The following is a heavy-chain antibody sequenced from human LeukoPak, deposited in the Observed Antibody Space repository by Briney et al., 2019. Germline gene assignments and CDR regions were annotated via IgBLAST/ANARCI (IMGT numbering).Heavy chain of an antibody. CDR3: ARGPPGYYYYYYYMDV. V-gene: IGHV1-69*06. CDR1: GGTFSSYA. CDR2: IIPIFGTA. J-gene: IGHJ6*03. Sequence: ASVKVSCKASGGTFSSYAISWVRQAPGQGLEWMGGIIPIFGTANYAQKFQGRVTITADKSTSTAYMELSSLRSEDTAVYYCARGPPGYYYYYYYMDVWGKGTTVTVSS.